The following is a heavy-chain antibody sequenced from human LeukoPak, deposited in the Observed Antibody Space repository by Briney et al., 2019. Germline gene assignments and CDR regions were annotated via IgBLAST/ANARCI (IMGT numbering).Heavy chain of an antibody. J-gene: IGHJ4*02. V-gene: IGHV4-4*02. Sequence: SETLSLTCGVSGGSITNTNWWSWIRQPPGKGLEWIGEINHSGNTNYNPSLKSRVTISVDTSKNQFSLKLSSVTAADTAVYYCARVDGDGYNIPDYWGQGTLVTVSS. CDR1: GGSITNTNW. CDR2: INHSGNT. D-gene: IGHD5-24*01. CDR3: ARVDGDGYNIPDY.